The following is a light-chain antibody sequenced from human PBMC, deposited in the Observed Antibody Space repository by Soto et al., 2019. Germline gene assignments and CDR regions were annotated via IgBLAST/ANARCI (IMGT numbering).Light chain of an antibody. J-gene: IGKJ1*01. Sequence: DIQMTQSPSTLSASVGDRVTITCRASQSISSWLAWYQQKPGKAPKLLIYDASNLESGVPSRFSGGGSGTEFSYTIRRPQPDDFATYYWQQYNYFWACGQGTRVEIK. CDR2: DAS. CDR1: QSISSW. CDR3: QQYNYFWA. V-gene: IGKV1-5*01.